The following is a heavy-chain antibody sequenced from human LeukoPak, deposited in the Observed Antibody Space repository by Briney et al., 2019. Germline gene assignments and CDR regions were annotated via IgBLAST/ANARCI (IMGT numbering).Heavy chain of an antibody. V-gene: IGHV3-23*01. CDR1: GFTFSSYA. CDR3: AKDHCGGDCYSAFDY. D-gene: IGHD2-21*02. CDR2: ISGSGGST. J-gene: IGHJ4*02. Sequence: PGGSLRLSCAASGFTFSSYAMSWVRQAPGKGLEWVSGISGSGGSTYYADSVKGRFTISRDNSKNTLYLQTNSLRAEDTAVYYCAKDHCGGDCYSAFDYWGQGTLVTVSS.